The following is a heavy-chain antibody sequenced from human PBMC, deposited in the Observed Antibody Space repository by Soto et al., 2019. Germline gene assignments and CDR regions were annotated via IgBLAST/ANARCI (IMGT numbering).Heavy chain of an antibody. CDR2: ISSSSSTI. Sequence: PGGSLRLSCAASGFTFSSYSMNWVRQAPGKGLEWVSYISSSSSTIYYADSVKGRFTISRDNAKNSLYLQMNSLRAEDTAVYYCGRDSQPKPTPEYYYIDVWGKGTTVTVSS. CDR1: GFTFSSYS. V-gene: IGHV3-48*01. D-gene: IGHD1-1*01. J-gene: IGHJ6*03. CDR3: GRDSQPKPTPEYYYIDV.